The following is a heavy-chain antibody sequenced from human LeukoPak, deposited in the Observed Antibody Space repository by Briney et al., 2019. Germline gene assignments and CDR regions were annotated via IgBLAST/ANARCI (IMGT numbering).Heavy chain of an antibody. V-gene: IGHV1-8*01. Sequence: ASVKVSCKASGYTFTSYDINWVRQATGQGLEWMGWMNPNSGNTGYAQKFQGRVTMTRNTSISTAYMELSSLRSEDTAVYYCARDRYYYDSSGLNWFDPWGQGTLVTVSS. D-gene: IGHD3-22*01. CDR2: MNPNSGNT. J-gene: IGHJ5*02. CDR1: GYTFTSYD. CDR3: ARDRYYYDSSGLNWFDP.